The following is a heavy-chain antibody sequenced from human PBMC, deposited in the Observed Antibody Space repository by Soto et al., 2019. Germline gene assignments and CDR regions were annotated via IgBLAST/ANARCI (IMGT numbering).Heavy chain of an antibody. CDR1: GGSISNTNW. D-gene: IGHD1-26*01. V-gene: IGHV4-4*02. CDR3: ASKLGATRFDK. Sequence: KTSETLSLTCAISGGSISNTNWWSWVRQPPGKGLEWIGEIYHSGGTNYNPSLKSRLTISVDKSRDQFSLRLSSVTAADTAVYYCASKLGATRFDKWGQGIMVTV. CDR2: IYHSGGT. J-gene: IGHJ4*02.